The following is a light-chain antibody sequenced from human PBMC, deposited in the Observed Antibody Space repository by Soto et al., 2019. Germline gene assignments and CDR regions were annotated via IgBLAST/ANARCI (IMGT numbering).Light chain of an antibody. CDR1: SSNIGNNY. CDR2: END. Sequence: QSVLTQPPSVSAAPGQKVSISCSGSSSNIGNNYVSWYQQLPGAAPKLLIYENDKRPSGIPDRFSGSKSGTSATLGITGLQTGDEADYYCGTWDNILSGHWVFGGGTKLTVL. CDR3: GTWDNILSGHWV. V-gene: IGLV1-51*02. J-gene: IGLJ3*02.